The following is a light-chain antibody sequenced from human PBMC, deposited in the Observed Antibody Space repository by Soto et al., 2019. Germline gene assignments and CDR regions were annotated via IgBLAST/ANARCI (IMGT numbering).Light chain of an antibody. CDR3: QQYNNWPPLT. CDR2: GAS. CDR1: QIVSSN. Sequence: EIVMTQSPATLSVSPGERATLFCRASQIVSSNLAWYQQKPGQAPRLLIYGASTRATGIPARFSGSGSGTEFTLTISSLQSEDFAVYYCQQYNNWPPLTFGQGTKLEIK. J-gene: IGKJ2*01. V-gene: IGKV3-15*01.